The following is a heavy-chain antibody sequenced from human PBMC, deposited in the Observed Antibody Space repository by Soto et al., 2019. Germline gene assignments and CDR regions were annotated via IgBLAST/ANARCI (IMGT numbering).Heavy chain of an antibody. J-gene: IGHJ6*02. V-gene: IGHV3-30*18. CDR3: AKDQGVVMVRGHGMDV. CDR2: ISYDGGNK. Sequence: QVQLVESGGGVVQPGRSLRLSCAASGFTFSSYGFHWVRQAPGKGLEWVAVISYDGGNKYYADSVKGRFTISRDNSKNTLYLQMNSLRAEDTAMYYCAKDQGVVMVRGHGMDVWGQGTTVTVSS. CDR1: GFTFSSYG. D-gene: IGHD3-10*01.